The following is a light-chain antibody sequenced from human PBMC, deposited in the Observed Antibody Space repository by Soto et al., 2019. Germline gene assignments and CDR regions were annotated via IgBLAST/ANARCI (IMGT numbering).Light chain of an antibody. CDR1: SSDVGTYNL. CDR3: CSYAGSDTYII. CDR2: EVS. J-gene: IGLJ2*01. Sequence: SCTGSSSDVGTYNLVSWYQLHPGNAPKLMIYEVSKRPSGVSDRFSGSKSGNTASLTISGLQAEDEADYYCCSYAGSDTYIIFGGRTKLTVL. V-gene: IGLV2-23*02.